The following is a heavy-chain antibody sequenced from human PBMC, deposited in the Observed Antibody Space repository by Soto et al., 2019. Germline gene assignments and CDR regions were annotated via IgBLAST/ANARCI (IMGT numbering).Heavy chain of an antibody. J-gene: IGHJ5*02. V-gene: IGHV3-23*01. CDR3: AKDWGYSSSSGWFDP. CDR1: GFTFSSYA. D-gene: IGHD6-6*01. CDR2: ISGSGGST. Sequence: EVQLLESGGGLVQPGGSLRLSCAASGFTFSSYAMSWVRQAPGKGLEWVSAISGSGGSTYYADSVKGRFTISRDNSKNTLYLQMHGLRAEDTAVYYCAKDWGYSSSSGWFDPWGQGTLVTVSS.